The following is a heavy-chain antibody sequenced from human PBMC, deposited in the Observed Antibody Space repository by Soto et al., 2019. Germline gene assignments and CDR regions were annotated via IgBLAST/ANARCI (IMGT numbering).Heavy chain of an antibody. CDR1: AYTFSSNY. CDR2: INLSAGST. CDR3: ARDYGSGSYSYLYA. D-gene: IGHD3-10*01. Sequence: ASVKLSCKPSAYTFSSNYMHWVRQAPGQRKEWMGIINLSAGSTSYAQNFQGRVTMTRDTSTSTVYMELSGLRSEDTAVYYCARDYGSGSYSYLYAWGQGTLVTVAS. V-gene: IGHV1-46*01. J-gene: IGHJ5*02.